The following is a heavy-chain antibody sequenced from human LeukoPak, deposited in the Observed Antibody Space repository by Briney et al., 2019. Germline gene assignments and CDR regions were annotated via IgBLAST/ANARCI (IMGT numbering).Heavy chain of an antibody. CDR1: DGSFNDYY. D-gene: IGHD6-13*01. Sequence: NPSETLSPTCAVYDGSFNDYYWSWIRQPPGKGLEWIGEIHHSGSTKYNPSLKSRVTISVDKSKNQFSLKLSSVTAADTAVYYCARVDVAAAGPRFDYWGQGTLVTVSS. CDR2: IHHSGST. V-gene: IGHV4-34*01. J-gene: IGHJ4*02. CDR3: ARVDVAAAGPRFDY.